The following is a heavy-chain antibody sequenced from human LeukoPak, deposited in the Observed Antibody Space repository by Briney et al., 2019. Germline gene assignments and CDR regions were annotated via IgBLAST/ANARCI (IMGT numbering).Heavy chain of an antibody. Sequence: GASVKVSCKXSGYTFTSNGISWVRQAPGQGLEWMGWIGAYNGNTNYAQNLQGRVTMTTDTSTSTAYMELRNLRSDDTAVYYCARDERRWLQFGLTAFDIWGQGTMVTVSS. CDR3: ARDERRWLQFGLTAFDI. D-gene: IGHD5-24*01. V-gene: IGHV1-18*01. J-gene: IGHJ3*02. CDR2: IGAYNGNT. CDR1: GYTFTSNG.